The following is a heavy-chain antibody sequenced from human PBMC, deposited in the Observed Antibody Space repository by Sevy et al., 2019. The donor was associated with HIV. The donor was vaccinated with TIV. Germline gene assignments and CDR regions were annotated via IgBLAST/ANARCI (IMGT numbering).Heavy chain of an antibody. V-gene: IGHV3-33*01. CDR3: ARDQHHVGWPLDY. D-gene: IGHD6-13*01. Sequence: GGSLRLSCAASGFTFSSYGMRWVRQAPGKGLEWVAVIWYDGNNQYYADSVKGRFTISRDNSKNTLYLQMNSLRPEDTAVYYCARDQHHVGWPLDYWGQGTLVTVSS. CDR1: GFTFSSYG. CDR2: IWYDGNNQ. J-gene: IGHJ4*02.